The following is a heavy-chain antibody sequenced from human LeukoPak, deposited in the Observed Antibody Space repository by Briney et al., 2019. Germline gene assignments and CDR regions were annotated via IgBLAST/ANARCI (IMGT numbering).Heavy chain of an antibody. V-gene: IGHV4-39*07. CDR3: ARVWVYRGYYDSSGYSFGY. Sequence: SETLSLTCTVSGGSISSSSYSWGWIRQPPGKGLEWIGSIYYSGSTYYNPSLKSRVTISVDTSKNQFSLKLSSVTAADTAVYYCARVWVYRGYYDSSGYSFGYWGQGTLVTVSS. D-gene: IGHD3-22*01. CDR1: GGSISSSSYS. CDR2: IYYSGST. J-gene: IGHJ4*02.